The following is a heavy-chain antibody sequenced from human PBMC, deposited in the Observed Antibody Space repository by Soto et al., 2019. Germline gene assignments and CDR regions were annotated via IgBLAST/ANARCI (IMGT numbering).Heavy chain of an antibody. D-gene: IGHD3-10*01. CDR1: GDSVSSDITS. CDR3: ARGKALDV. CDR2: TYYRSKWFH. J-gene: IGHJ3*01. V-gene: IGHV6-1*01. Sequence: QGQLQQSGPGLVKPSQTLSLTCAISGDSVSSDITSWNWIRQSPSRGLAWLGRTYYRSKWFHDYAASVKSRITINPDTSKNQFSLELNSMTPEDTAVYYCARGKALDVWGQGTVVTVSS.